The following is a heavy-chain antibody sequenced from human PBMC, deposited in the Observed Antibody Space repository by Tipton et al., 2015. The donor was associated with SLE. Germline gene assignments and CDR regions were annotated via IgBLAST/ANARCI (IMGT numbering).Heavy chain of an antibody. CDR3: ARVVVVAATPEWFDP. Sequence: QLVQSGAEVKKPGSSVKVSCKASGGTFSSYAISWVRQAPGQGLEWMGWINPNSGGTNYAQKLQGRVTMTTDTSTSTAYMELRSLRSDDTAVYYCARVVVVAATPEWFDPWGQGTLVTVSS. CDR1: GGTFSSYA. V-gene: IGHV1-18*01. D-gene: IGHD2-15*01. J-gene: IGHJ5*02. CDR2: INPNSGGT.